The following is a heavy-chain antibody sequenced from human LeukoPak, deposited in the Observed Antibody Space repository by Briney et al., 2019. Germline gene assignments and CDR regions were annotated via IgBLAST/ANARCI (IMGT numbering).Heavy chain of an antibody. CDR2: IKQDGSKK. D-gene: IGHD3-10*01. J-gene: IGHJ6*02. V-gene: IGHV3-7*03. CDR3: ARDGWGRYYYYGMDV. Sequence: GGSLRLSCVASGFPFSSYWMTWVRQAPGKGLEWVANIKQDGSKKSYVDSVKGRFTISRDNAKNSLYLQMNSLRAEDTAVYYCARDGWGRYYYYGMDVWGQGTTVTVSS. CDR1: GFPFSSYW.